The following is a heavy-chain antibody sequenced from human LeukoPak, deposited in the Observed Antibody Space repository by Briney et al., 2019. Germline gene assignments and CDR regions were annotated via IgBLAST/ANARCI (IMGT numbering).Heavy chain of an antibody. CDR2: IYYSGST. J-gene: IGHJ5*02. D-gene: IGHD6-13*01. CDR1: GGSISSYH. CDR3: ARGIAGPNWFDP. V-gene: IGHV4-59*01. Sequence: PSETLSLTCTVSGGSISSYHWSWIRQPPGKGLEWIGYIYYSGSTNYNPSLKSRVTISVDTSKNQFSLKLSSVTAADTAVYYCARGIAGPNWFDPWGQGTLVTVSS.